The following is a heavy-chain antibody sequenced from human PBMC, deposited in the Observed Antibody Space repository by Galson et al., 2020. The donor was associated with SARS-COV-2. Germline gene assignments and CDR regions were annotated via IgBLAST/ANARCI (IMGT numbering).Heavy chain of an antibody. CDR3: AHRSSVDKTVGFDS. CDR2: IYWNDDK. Sequence: SGPTLVKPTQTLTLTCTFSGFSLTTSGVGVGWIRQPPGKALEWLALIYWNDDKRHSPSLKSRLTITKDTSKNQVVLTMTNMDPVDTATYYCAHRSSVDKTVGFDSWGQGTLVTVSS. V-gene: IGHV2-5*01. D-gene: IGHD5-12*01. J-gene: IGHJ4*02. CDR1: GFSLTTSGVG.